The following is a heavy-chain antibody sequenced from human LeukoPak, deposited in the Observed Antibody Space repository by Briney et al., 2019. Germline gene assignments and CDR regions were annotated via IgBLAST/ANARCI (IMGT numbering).Heavy chain of an antibody. CDR3: AKVPLWIGDHLQPPYF. Sequence: PGGSLRLSCAASGFTFSSYAMHWVRQAPRKGLDWVSGLSGSGSSTYYADSVKGRFTISRDDSKTTIYLQMNSLRSEDTAVYYCAKVPLWIGDHLQPPYFWGQGTLVTVSS. CDR1: GFTFSSYA. D-gene: IGHD3-3*01. CDR2: LSGSGSST. V-gene: IGHV3-23*01. J-gene: IGHJ4*02.